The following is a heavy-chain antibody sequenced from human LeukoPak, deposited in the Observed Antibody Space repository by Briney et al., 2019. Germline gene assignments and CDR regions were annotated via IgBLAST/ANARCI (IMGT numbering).Heavy chain of an antibody. Sequence: ASVQVSCKASGYAFTIYYMHWVRQAPGQGLEWMGVINPSGGTTSYAQKFQGRVTMTRDTSTSTVYMELSSLGSEDTAVYYCARDNLGSYDSSGYYAGLYWGQGTLVTVSS. CDR1: GYAFTIYY. CDR2: INPSGGTT. D-gene: IGHD3-22*01. V-gene: IGHV1-46*01. CDR3: ARDNLGSYDSSGYYAGLY. J-gene: IGHJ4*02.